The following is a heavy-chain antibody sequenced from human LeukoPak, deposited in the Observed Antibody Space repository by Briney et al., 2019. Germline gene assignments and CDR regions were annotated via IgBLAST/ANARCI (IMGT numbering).Heavy chain of an antibody. V-gene: IGHV1-69*04. Sequence: GSSVKVSCKASGGTFSSYAISWVRQAPGQGLEWMGRIIPILGIANYAQKFQGRVTITADKSTSTAYMELSRLRSEDTAVYYCARDNTDYYDSSGYSGAFDIWGQGTMVTVSS. J-gene: IGHJ3*02. CDR3: ARDNTDYYDSSGYSGAFDI. CDR2: IIPILGIA. CDR1: GGTFSSYA. D-gene: IGHD3-22*01.